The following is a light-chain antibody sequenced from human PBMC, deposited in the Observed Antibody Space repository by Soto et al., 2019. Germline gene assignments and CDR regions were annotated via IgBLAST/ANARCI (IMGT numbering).Light chain of an antibody. Sequence: QSVLTQPASVSGSPGQSITISCTGTSSDVGGYNYVSWYQQHPGKAPKLMIYGVSYRPSGVSNRFSGSKSGYTASLTISGLQAEDEADYYCSSYTSSSTLVFGTGTKVTVL. CDR2: GVS. V-gene: IGLV2-14*01. CDR3: SSYTSSSTLV. J-gene: IGLJ1*01. CDR1: SSDVGGYNY.